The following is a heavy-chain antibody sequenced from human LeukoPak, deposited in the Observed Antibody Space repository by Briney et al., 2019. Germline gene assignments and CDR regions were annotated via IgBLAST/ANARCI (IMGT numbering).Heavy chain of an antibody. CDR2: IYYSGST. CDR1: GGSISSSSYY. D-gene: IGHD3-10*01. V-gene: IGHV4-39*07. CDR3: ARAAGGNDAFDI. J-gene: IGHJ3*02. Sequence: PSETLSLTCTVSGGSISSSSYYWGWIRQPPGKGLEWIGSIYYSGSTYYNPSLKSRVTISVDTSKNQFSLKLSSVTAADTAVYYCARAAGGNDAFDIWGQGTMVTVSS.